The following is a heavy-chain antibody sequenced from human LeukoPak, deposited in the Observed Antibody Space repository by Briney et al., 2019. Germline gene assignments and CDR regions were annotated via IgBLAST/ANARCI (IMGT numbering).Heavy chain of an antibody. CDR2: IYYSGST. J-gene: IGHJ4*02. CDR1: GGSISSSSYY. V-gene: IGHV4-39*07. Sequence: PSETLSLTCTVSGGSISSSSYYWGWIRQPPGKGLEWNGSIYYSGSTYYNPSLKSRVTISVDTSKNQFSLKLSSVTAADTAVYYCARAFTTVTGIDYWGQGTLVTVSS. D-gene: IGHD4-17*01. CDR3: ARAFTTVTGIDY.